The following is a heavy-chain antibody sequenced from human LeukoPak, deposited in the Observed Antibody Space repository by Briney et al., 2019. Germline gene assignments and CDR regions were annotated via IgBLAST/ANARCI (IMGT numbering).Heavy chain of an antibody. V-gene: IGHV3-21*01. CDR1: GFSFSSHS. Sequence: GGSLRLSCAASGFSFSSHSMNWVRQAPGKGLEWVSYISSSSSYKHYADSVKGRFTISRDNAKNSLYLQMNSPRAEDTAVYYCARGGAAAGLDAFDIWGQGTMVTVSS. CDR3: ARGGAAAGLDAFDI. CDR2: ISSSSSYK. D-gene: IGHD6-13*01. J-gene: IGHJ3*02.